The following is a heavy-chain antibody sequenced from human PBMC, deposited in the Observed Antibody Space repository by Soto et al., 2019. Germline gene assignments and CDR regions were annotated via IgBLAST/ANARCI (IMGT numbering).Heavy chain of an antibody. CDR3: VATDVARGYRAYDSYY. Sequence: GASVKVSCKASGFTFTSSAVQWVRQARGQRLEWIGWIVVGSGNTNNAQKFQERVTITRDMSTSTAYMELSSLRSEDTAVYYCVATDVARGYRAYDSYYWGQGTLVTVSS. CDR1: GFTFTSSA. J-gene: IGHJ4*02. V-gene: IGHV1-58*01. CDR2: IVVGSGNT. D-gene: IGHD5-12*01.